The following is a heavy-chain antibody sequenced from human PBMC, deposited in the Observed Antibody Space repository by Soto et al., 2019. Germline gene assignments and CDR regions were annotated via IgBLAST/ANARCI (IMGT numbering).Heavy chain of an antibody. D-gene: IGHD3-10*01. CDR2: IWYDGSNK. CDR3: ARRITYGSGSYSDYFDY. V-gene: IGHV3-33*01. CDR1: GFTFSSYG. J-gene: IGHJ4*02. Sequence: GGSLRLSCAASGFTFSSYGMHWVRQAPGKGLEWVAVIWYDGSNKYYADSVKGRFTISRDNSKNTLYLQMNSLRAEDTAVYYCARRITYGSGSYSDYFDYWGQGTLVTVSS.